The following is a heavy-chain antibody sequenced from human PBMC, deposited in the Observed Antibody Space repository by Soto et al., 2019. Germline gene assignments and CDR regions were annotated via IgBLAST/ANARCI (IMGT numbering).Heavy chain of an antibody. Sequence: KTSETLSLTCTVSGGSISSYYWSWIRQPPGKGLEWIGNIYYSGSTNYNPSLKSRVTISVDTSKNQFSLKLSSVTAADTAVYYCARERYYGMDVWGQGTTVTSP. CDR2: IYYSGST. CDR1: GGSISSYY. J-gene: IGHJ6*02. V-gene: IGHV4-59*01. CDR3: ARERYYGMDV.